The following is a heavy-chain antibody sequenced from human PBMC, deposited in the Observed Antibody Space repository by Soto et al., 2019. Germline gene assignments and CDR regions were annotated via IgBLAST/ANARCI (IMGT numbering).Heavy chain of an antibody. CDR3: ANDYHFWSGYSFINYGMDV. J-gene: IGHJ6*02. D-gene: IGHD3-3*01. Sequence: GGSLRLSCAASGFTFSSYGMHWVRQAPGMGLAWVAVISYDGSNKYYADSVKGRFTISRDNSKNTLYLQMNSLRAEDTAVYYCANDYHFWSGYSFINYGMDVWGQGTTVTVSS. CDR1: GFTFSSYG. V-gene: IGHV3-30*18. CDR2: ISYDGSNK.